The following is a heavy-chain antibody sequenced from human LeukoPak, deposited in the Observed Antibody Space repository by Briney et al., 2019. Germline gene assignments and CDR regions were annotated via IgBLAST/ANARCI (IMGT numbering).Heavy chain of an antibody. J-gene: IGHJ5*02. V-gene: IGHV6-1*01. D-gene: IGHD2-2*01. CDR1: GDSVSSNSVT. CDR2: TYYRSTWYN. Sequence: SQTLSLTRAISGDSVSSNSVTWNWIRQSPSRGLEWLGRTYYRSTWYNDYAVSVRGRITLNPDTSKNQFSLHLNSVTPEDTAVYYCARRLTQYDCFDPWGQGILVTVSS. CDR3: ARRLTQYDCFDP.